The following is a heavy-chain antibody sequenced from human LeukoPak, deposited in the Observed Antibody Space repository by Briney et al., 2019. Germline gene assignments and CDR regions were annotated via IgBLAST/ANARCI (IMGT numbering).Heavy chain of an antibody. CDR2: IYPGDSDT. CDR1: GYNFPSYW. V-gene: IGHV5-51*01. J-gene: IGHJ4*02. D-gene: IGHD6-6*01. CDR3: ASTVSSSSPFDY. Sequence: GESLKISCKGSGYNFPSYWIGWVRQMPGKGLQWMGIIYPGDSDTRYSPSFQGQVTISADKSINTAYLQWSSLKASDTATYYCASTVSSSSPFDYWGQGTLVTVSS.